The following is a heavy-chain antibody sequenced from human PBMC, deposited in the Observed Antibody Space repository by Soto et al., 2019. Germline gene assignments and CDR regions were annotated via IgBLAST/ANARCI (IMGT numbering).Heavy chain of an antibody. V-gene: IGHV4-59*01. CDR3: ARGRFNAFGI. CDR2: IYYSGST. Sequence: PSETLSLTCTVSGGSISSYYWSWIRQPPGKGLEWIGYIYYSGSTNYNPSLKSRVTISVDTSKNQFSLKLSSVTAADTAVYYCARGRFNAFGIWGQGTMVTVSS. CDR1: GGSISSYY. D-gene: IGHD3-3*01. J-gene: IGHJ3*02.